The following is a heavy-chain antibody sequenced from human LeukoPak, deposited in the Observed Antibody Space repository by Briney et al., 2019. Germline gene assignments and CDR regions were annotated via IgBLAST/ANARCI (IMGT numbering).Heavy chain of an antibody. Sequence: PGGSLRLSCAASGFIFSRYALRWARQAPGKGLEWVSIISFDGGTKDYADSVKGRFTISRDNSKNTLDLQMSSLRPEDTAIYYCARGVYSVDAALDFWGQGTLVTVSS. CDR1: GFIFSRYA. V-gene: IGHV3-30-3*01. J-gene: IGHJ4*02. D-gene: IGHD5/OR15-5a*01. CDR2: ISFDGGTK. CDR3: ARGVYSVDAALDF.